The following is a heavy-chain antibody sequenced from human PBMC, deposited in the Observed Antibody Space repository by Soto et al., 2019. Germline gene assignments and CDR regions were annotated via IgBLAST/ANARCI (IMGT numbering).Heavy chain of an antibody. J-gene: IGHJ4*02. CDR2: ISGSGGST. CDR3: AREFWSGYYTGSGCFDY. D-gene: IGHD3-3*01. V-gene: IGHV3-23*01. Sequence: GGSLRLSCAASGFTFSSYAMSWVRQAPGKGLEWVSAISGSGGSTYYADSVKGRFTISRDNAKNTLYLQMNSLRAEDTAVYYCAREFWSGYYTGSGCFDYWGQGTLVTVSS. CDR1: GFTFSSYA.